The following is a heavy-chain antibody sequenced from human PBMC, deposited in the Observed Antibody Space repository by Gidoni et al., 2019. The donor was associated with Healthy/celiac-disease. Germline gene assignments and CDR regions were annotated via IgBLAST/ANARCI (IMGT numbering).Heavy chain of an antibody. V-gene: IGHV4-31*03. CDR2: IYYSGST. Sequence: VQLQESGPGLVKPSQTLSLTCPISVGSISSGGYYWSWIRQHPEKGLEWIGYIYYSGSTYYNPYLKSRVTISVDTSKNQFSLKRSSVTAADTAVYYCARGPGLSETEYFQHWGQGTLVTVSS. D-gene: IGHD2-2*01. J-gene: IGHJ1*01. CDR3: ARGPGLSETEYFQH. CDR1: VGSISSGGYY.